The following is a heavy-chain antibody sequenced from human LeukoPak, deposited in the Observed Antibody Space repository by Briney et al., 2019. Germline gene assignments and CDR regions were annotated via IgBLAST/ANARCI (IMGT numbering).Heavy chain of an antibody. CDR1: GGSFGGYY. Sequence: PSETLSLTCAVYGGSFGGYYWSWICQPPGKGLEWIGEINHSGSTNYNPSLKSRVTISVDTSKNQFSLKLSSVTAADTAVYYCARGQDYDYVWGSYRWYFDLWGRGTPVTVSS. V-gene: IGHV4-34*01. D-gene: IGHD3-16*02. J-gene: IGHJ2*01. CDR2: INHSGST. CDR3: ARGQDYDYVWGSYRWYFDL.